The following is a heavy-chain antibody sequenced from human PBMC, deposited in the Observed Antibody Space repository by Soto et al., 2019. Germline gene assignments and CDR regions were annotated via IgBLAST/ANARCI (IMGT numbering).Heavy chain of an antibody. CDR2: FFYGGRT. CDR1: GGSISSPSYN. D-gene: IGHD1-1*01. CDR3: ATVASTHFDS. V-gene: IGHV4-39*01. Sequence: QVQLQQSGPGLLKPSETLSLTCTVSGGSISSPSYNWGWVRQPPGKGPEWIGSFFYGGRTHYSPSLESRLSISVDTARSQLSLILISVTAADTAVYYCATVASTHFDSWGQGALVVVSS. J-gene: IGHJ4*02.